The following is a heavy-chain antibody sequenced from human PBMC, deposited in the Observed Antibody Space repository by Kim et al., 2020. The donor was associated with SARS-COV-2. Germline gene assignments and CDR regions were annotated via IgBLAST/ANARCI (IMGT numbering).Heavy chain of an antibody. J-gene: IGHJ4*01. Sequence: YNTWLKSRVTISRDTSKNQFSRNWTSVTAADTAIYYCARDLHGDGYYFHYWGHGALVTASS. D-gene: IGHD2-2*03. V-gene: IGHV4-59*01. CDR3: ARDLHGDGYYFHY.